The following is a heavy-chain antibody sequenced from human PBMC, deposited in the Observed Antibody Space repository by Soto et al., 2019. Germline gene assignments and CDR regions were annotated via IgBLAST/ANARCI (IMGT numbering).Heavy chain of an antibody. CDR2: ISGSDGST. CDR3: ARGNPYYYEYYFDY. D-gene: IGHD3-22*01. J-gene: IGHJ4*02. CDR1: GFTFSSYA. Sequence: GGSLRLSCAASGFTFSSYAMNWVRQAPGKGLEWVSVISGSDGSTYYADSVKGRFTISRDNSKNTLNLQMNSLRAEDTAVYYCARGNPYYYEYYFDYWGQGTLVTVSS. V-gene: IGHV3-23*01.